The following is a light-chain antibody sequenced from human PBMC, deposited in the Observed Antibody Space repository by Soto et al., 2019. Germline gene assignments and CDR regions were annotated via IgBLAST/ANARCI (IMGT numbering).Light chain of an antibody. CDR1: QSISRW. CDR2: DVS. J-gene: IGKJ1*01. CDR3: QQYSSYAS. Sequence: GDRVTITCRASQSISRWLAWYQQTPGKAPKLLISDVSNLERGVPSRFSGSGSGTEFTLTISSLETDDVATYYCQQYSSYASFGQGTKVDIK. V-gene: IGKV1-5*01.